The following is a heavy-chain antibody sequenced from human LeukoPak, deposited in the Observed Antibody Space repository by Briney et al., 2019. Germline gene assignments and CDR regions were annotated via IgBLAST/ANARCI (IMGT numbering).Heavy chain of an antibody. Sequence: GGSLRLSCAASGFTFSSYAISWVRQAPGKGLEWVSAISGSGGSTYYADSVKGRFTISRDNSKNTLYLRMNSLRAEDTAVYYCAKGVYGDYGDYWGQGTLVTVSS. CDR3: AKGVYGDYGDY. CDR1: GFTFSSYA. J-gene: IGHJ4*02. D-gene: IGHD4-17*01. CDR2: ISGSGGST. V-gene: IGHV3-23*01.